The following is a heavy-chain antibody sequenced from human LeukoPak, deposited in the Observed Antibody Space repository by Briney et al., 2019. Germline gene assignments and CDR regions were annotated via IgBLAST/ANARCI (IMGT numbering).Heavy chain of an antibody. CDR3: ARDFEFCSSTSCYRTFDY. D-gene: IGHD2-2*01. V-gene: IGHV4-61*09. CDR1: GGSIGSGSCN. Sequence: PSETLSLTCSVSGGSIGSGSCNWSWIRKPAGRGLEWIGHIYSSGSTKYNSSLKSRVSISIDTSKNQFSLNLSSVTAADTAVYYCARDFEFCSSTSCYRTFDYWGQGTLVTVSS. CDR2: IYSSGST. J-gene: IGHJ4*02.